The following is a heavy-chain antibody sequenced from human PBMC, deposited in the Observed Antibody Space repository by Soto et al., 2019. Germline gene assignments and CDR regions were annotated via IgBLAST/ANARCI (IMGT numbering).Heavy chain of an antibody. D-gene: IGHD5-12*01. V-gene: IGHV4-34*02. CDR1: GGSFSGYY. Sequence: QVQLEQWGAGLLKPSETLSLTCAVYGGSFSGYYWSWIRQPPGKGLEWIGEINHSGSTNYNPSLNTRVTITVSTSKNHFTLHPTSVTAADTAVYYFARGQWLRQSFDSWGQGTLVTVSS. CDR3: ARGQWLRQSFDS. J-gene: IGHJ4*02. CDR2: INHSGST.